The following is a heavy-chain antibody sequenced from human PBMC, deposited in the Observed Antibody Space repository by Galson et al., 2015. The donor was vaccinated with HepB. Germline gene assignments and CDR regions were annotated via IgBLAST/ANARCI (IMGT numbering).Heavy chain of an antibody. CDR1: GYTFTSYA. D-gene: IGHD6-13*01. CDR2: INAGNGNT. CDR3: ARGGIAAAAALVGRYYYMDV. V-gene: IGHV1-3*01. Sequence: SVKVSCKASGYTFTSYAMHWVRQAPGQRLEWMGWINAGNGNTKYSQKFQGRVTITRDTSASTAYMELSSLRSEDTAVYYCARGGIAAAAALVGRYYYMDVWGKGTTVTVSS. J-gene: IGHJ6*03.